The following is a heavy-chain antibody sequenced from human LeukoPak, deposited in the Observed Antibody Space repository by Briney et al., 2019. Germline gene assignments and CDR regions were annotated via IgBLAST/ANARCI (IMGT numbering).Heavy chain of an antibody. J-gene: IGHJ4*02. CDR3: TRDLGYSSGTGATYY. CDR1: GFTFSSYA. D-gene: IGHD6-19*01. Sequence: GGSLRLSCAASGFTFSSYAMHWVRQAPGKGLEWVAVISYDGSNKYYADSVKGRFTTSRDNSKNTLYLQMNSLRAEDTAVYYCTRDLGYSSGTGATYYWGQGTLVTVSS. V-gene: IGHV3-30*01. CDR2: ISYDGSNK.